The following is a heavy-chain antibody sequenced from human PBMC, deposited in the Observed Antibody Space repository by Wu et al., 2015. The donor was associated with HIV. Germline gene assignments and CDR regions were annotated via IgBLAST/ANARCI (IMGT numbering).Heavy chain of an antibody. V-gene: IGHV1-2*02. J-gene: IGHJ4*02. CDR3: ARDRVMITFGGVIAD. D-gene: IGHD3-16*02. Sequence: QVQLVQSGAEVKKPGASVKVSCKASGYTFTGYYMHWVRQAPGQGLEWMGWINPNSGGTNYAQKFQGRVTMTRDTSISTAYMELSRLRSDDTAVYYCARDRVMITFGGVIADWGQGTLVTVSS. CDR1: GYTFTGYY. CDR2: INPNSGGT.